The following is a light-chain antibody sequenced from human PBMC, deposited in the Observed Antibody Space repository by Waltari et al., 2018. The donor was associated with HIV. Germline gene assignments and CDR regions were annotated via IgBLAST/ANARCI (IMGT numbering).Light chain of an antibody. Sequence: QSALTQPPTASGSPGQSVTISCSGTSNDVGPFDFISWSQQHPYKAHRLLLNEVYKRPSGVPDRFSGSKSGNTASLTVSGLQAEDEADYYCTSYAGSDNLMLFGGGTKVTVL. CDR2: EVY. J-gene: IGLJ2*01. CDR3: TSYAGSDNLML. CDR1: SNDVGPFDF. V-gene: IGLV2-8*01.